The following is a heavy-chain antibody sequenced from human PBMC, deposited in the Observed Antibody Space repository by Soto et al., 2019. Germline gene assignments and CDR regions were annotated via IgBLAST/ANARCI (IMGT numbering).Heavy chain of an antibody. CDR2: IYYSGST. CDR1: GGSISSRSYC. Sequence: LSETRSITCTGSGGSISSRSYCWGWIRQPPGKGLEWIGSIYYSGSTYYNPSLKSRVTISVDTSKNQFSLKLSSVTAADTAVYYCASYYYDSSGYYYVPGVYWGQGTLVTVS. CDR3: ASYYYDSSGYYYVPGVY. D-gene: IGHD3-22*01. V-gene: IGHV4-39*01. J-gene: IGHJ4*02.